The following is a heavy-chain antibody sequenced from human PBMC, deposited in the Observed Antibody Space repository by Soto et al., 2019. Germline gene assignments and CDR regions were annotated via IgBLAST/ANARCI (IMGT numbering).Heavy chain of an antibody. CDR1: GFAVTSYA. CDR3: TRDGMKTGDT. V-gene: IGHV4-4*07. D-gene: IGHD2-21*02. CDR2: VFSGVSA. Sequence: PSETLSLTCIVSGFAVTSYACNWFRQASSKGLEWIVLVFSGVSATYSPSLKSRGRTFVDTPENRISLKRDSVTAADAGVYYSTRDGMKTGDTWGPGTLVTVSS. J-gene: IGHJ4*02.